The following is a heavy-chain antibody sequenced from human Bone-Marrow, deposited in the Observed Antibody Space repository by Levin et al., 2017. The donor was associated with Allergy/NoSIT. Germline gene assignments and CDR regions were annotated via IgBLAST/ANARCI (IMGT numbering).Heavy chain of an antibody. D-gene: IGHD3-10*01. Sequence: PGGSLRLSCAASGFRVNDNYISWVRRVPGKGLEWVSIIYAGGATYYADSVTGRFPIFRDSPENTVYLQMNSLRVEDTAVYYCARDLISSTDFGYWGHGTTVTVSS. CDR2: IYAGGAT. V-gene: IGHV3-66*01. CDR3: ARDLISSTDFGY. J-gene: IGHJ4*01. CDR1: GFRVNDNY.